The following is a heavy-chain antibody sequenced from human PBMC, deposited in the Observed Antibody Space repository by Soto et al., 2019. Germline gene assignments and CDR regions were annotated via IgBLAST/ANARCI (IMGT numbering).Heavy chain of an antibody. CDR1: GGTFSSYA. CDR2: IIPIFGTA. Sequence: SVKVSCKASGGTFSSYAISWVRQAPGQGLEWMGGIIPIFGTANYAQKFQGRATITADKSTSTAYMELSSLRSEDTAVYYCAIDILTGYYKRPHAFDIWGQGTMVTVSS. J-gene: IGHJ3*02. V-gene: IGHV1-69*06. D-gene: IGHD3-9*01. CDR3: AIDILTGYYKRPHAFDI.